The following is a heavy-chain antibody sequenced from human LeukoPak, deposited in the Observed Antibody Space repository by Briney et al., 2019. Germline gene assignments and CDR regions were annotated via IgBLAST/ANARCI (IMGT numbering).Heavy chain of an antibody. V-gene: IGHV3-53*04. J-gene: IGHJ3*01. CDR1: GLTVSRNY. Sequence: GGSLRLSCAASGLTVSRNYMSWVRQAPGKGLEWVSLISGAGTTYYADSVKGRFSISRHNSNTLYLQMNGLKPEDTAVYYCTRIRLDYSETRIDSFDVWGQGTTVTVSS. D-gene: IGHD3-22*01. CDR3: TRIRLDYSETRIDSFDV. CDR2: ISGAGTT.